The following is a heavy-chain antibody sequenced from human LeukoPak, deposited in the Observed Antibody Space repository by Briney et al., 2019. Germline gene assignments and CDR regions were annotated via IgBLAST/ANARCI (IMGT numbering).Heavy chain of an antibody. J-gene: IGHJ2*01. CDR2: ISHSGST. V-gene: IGHV4-34*01. CDR3: ARALVRATMVWYFDL. Sequence: SETLSLTCAVSGGSFSGYYWSWILQPPGKGLEWIGEISHSGSTNYSPSLKSRVTISVDTSKNQFSLNLSSVTAADTAVYYCARALVRATMVWYFDLWGRGTLVTVSS. D-gene: IGHD5-12*01. CDR1: GGSFSGYY.